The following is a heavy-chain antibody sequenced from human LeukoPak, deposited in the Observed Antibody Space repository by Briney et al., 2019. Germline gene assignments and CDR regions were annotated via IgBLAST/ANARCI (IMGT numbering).Heavy chain of an antibody. Sequence: PGGSLTLSCAASGFTFSSYSMNWVRQAPGKGLEWVSYISDTGYTTYYADSVQGRFTISRDKAKNSLYLQMNNLRDEDTAVYYCARDGGLYYFDSWGQGTLGTVSS. CDR1: GFTFSSYS. V-gene: IGHV3-48*02. CDR3: ARDGGLYYFDS. J-gene: IGHJ4*02. D-gene: IGHD3-22*01. CDR2: ISDTGYTT.